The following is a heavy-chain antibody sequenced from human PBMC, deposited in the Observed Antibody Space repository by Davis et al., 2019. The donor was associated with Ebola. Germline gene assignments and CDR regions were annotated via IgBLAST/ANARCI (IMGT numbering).Heavy chain of an antibody. Sequence: SETLSLTCTVSGGSISSYYWSWIRQPPGKGLEWIGYIYYSGSTNYNPSLKSRVTISVDTSKNQFSLKLSSVTAAEPAVYYCARVPAGGGGGGVGPWGQGTLVTVSS. J-gene: IGHJ5*02. CDR2: IYYSGST. V-gene: IGHV4-59*01. CDR1: GGSISSYY. D-gene: IGHD3-16*01. CDR3: ARVPAGGGGGGVGP.